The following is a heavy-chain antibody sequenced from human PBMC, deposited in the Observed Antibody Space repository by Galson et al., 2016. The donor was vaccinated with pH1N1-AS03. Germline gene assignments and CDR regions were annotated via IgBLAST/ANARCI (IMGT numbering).Heavy chain of an antibody. CDR3: ARDRGFRPDTFDI. CDR2: ISGYDDDT. V-gene: IGHV1-18*04. CDR1: GYTFSTYG. J-gene: IGHJ3*02. D-gene: IGHD2-15*01. Sequence: SVKVSCKAFGYTFSTYGVSWVRQAPGQGLEWMGWISGYDDDTNYAQNVAGRVTMTTDKSTSTVYMELRSLRSDDTAVYYCARDRGFRPDTFDIWDQGTWVTVSS.